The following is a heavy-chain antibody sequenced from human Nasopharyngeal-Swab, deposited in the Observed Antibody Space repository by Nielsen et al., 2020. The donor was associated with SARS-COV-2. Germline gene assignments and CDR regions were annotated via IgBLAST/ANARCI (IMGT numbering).Heavy chain of an antibody. J-gene: IGHJ6*02. CDR2: IIPVVAIV. Sequence: WVGQAPGQGLEWMGEIIPVVAIVNYAQRFQGRVTITADRSTSTVYMEVSSLRSDDTAVYYCARGSLWFGDLVGYYGMDVWGQGTTVTVSS. CDR3: ARGSLWFGDLVGYYGMDV. D-gene: IGHD3-10*01. V-gene: IGHV1-69*10.